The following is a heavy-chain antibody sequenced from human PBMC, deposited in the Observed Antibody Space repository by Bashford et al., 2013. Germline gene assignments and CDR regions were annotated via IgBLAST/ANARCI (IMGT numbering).Heavy chain of an antibody. CDR3: ARGFGVVAPSGH. J-gene: IGHJ4*02. V-gene: IGHV1-69*10. Sequence: SVKVSCQASGYTFSSYGINWVRQAPGQGLEWMGGIIPVLGTTNYSQTFQGRLTVSADTSTNTAYMQLTTLRFEDTAMYYCARGFGVVAPSGHWGQGTLVTVSS. D-gene: IGHD2-8*02. CDR1: GYTFSSYG. CDR2: IIPVLGTT.